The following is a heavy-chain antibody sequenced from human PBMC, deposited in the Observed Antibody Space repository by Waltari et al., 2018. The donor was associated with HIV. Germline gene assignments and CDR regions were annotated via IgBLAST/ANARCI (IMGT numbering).Heavy chain of an antibody. CDR1: GGPISSSSYY. D-gene: IGHD2-2*01. J-gene: IGHJ6*02. CDR2: VYYSGST. Sequence: QLQLQESGPGLVKPSETLSLTCTVSGGPISSSSYYWGWIRQPPGKGVEWIGSVYYSGSTYYNPSLKRLVTRSVDTSKNQFSLKLSSVTAADTAVYYCARVVVVVPAATAGDDDMDVWGQGTTVTVSS. V-gene: IGHV4-39*01. CDR3: ARVVVVVPAATAGDDDMDV.